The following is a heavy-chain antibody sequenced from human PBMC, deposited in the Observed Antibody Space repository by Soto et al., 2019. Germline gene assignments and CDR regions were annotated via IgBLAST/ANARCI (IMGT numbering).Heavy chain of an antibody. J-gene: IGHJ4*02. CDR1: GYSISSSSYY. CDR3: ARRAPGRATLTY. D-gene: IGHD6-13*01. V-gene: IGHV4-39*01. Sequence: SETLSLTCTVSGYSISSSSYYWSWIRQPPGKGLGWSGSNYYRGNTYYNPSLKSRVTIAVDTTNNQFSLKLTSVPPADTSIYFCARRAPGRATLTYWGQGTQGPV. CDR2: NYYRGNT.